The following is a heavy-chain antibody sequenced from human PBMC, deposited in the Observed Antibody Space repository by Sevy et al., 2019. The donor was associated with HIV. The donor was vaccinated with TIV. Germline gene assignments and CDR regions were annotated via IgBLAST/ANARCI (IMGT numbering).Heavy chain of an antibody. D-gene: IGHD6-13*01. CDR2: LSGSGGTT. Sequence: GGSLRLSCAASGFTFFSHVMSGVRQAPGKGLEWVSGLSGSGGTTYYADSVKGRFSISRDNSKNKLYMQMSSLRIEDTAVYYCATGTTDSSISWVFDVWGQGTMVTVSS. J-gene: IGHJ3*01. V-gene: IGHV3-23*01. CDR1: GFTFFSHV. CDR3: ATGTTDSSISWVFDV.